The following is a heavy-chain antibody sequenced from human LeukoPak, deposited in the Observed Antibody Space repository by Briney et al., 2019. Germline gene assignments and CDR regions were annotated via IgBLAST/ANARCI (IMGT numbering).Heavy chain of an antibody. Sequence: GESLKISCKGSGYSFTSYWIGWVRQMPGKGLEWMGIIYPGDSDTRYSPSFQGQVTISADKSISTAYLQWSSLKASDTAMYYCARIRCITIFGVVIRGAFDIWGQGTMDTVSS. CDR3: ARIRCITIFGVVIRGAFDI. CDR2: IYPGDSDT. J-gene: IGHJ3*02. V-gene: IGHV5-51*06. D-gene: IGHD3-3*01. CDR1: GYSFTSYW.